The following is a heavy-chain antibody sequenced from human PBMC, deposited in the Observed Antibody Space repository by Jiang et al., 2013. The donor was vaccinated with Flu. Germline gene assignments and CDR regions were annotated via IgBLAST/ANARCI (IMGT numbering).Heavy chain of an antibody. V-gene: IGHV4-59*01. Sequence: PGLVKPSETLSLTCTVSGGSISSYYWSWIRQPPGKGLEWIGYIYYSGSTNYNPSLKSRVTISVDTSKNQFSLKLSSVTAADTAVYYCARGIAAAVSWFDPWGQGTLVTVSS. J-gene: IGHJ5*02. CDR3: ARGIAAAVSWFDP. D-gene: IGHD6-13*01. CDR2: IYYSGST. CDR1: GGSISSYY.